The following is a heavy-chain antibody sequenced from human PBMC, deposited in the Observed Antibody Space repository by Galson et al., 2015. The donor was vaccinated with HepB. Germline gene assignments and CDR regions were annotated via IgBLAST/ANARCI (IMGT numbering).Heavy chain of an antibody. V-gene: IGHV1-2*02. Sequence: SVKVSCKASGYTFNGYYLHWVRQAPGQGLEWMGWIHPNSGGTNYAQNFQGRVTVTRDTSINTAYMELSGLRSDDTAVYFCARGRVTMVRGVIPQSTIMDVWGAGTTVTVSS. D-gene: IGHD3-10*01. CDR1: GYTFNGYY. J-gene: IGHJ6*04. CDR2: IHPNSGGT. CDR3: ARGRVTMVRGVIPQSTIMDV.